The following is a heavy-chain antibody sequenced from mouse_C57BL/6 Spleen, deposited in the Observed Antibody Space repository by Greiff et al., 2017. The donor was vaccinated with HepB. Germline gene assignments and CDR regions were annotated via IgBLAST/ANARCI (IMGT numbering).Heavy chain of an antibody. V-gene: IGHV1-76*01. CDR2: IYPGSGNT. Sequence: QVQLKESGAELVRPGASVKLSCKASGYTFSDYYINWVKQRPGQGLEWIARIYPGSGNTYYNEKFKGKATLTAEKSSSTAYMQLSSLTSEDSAVYFCARFIAQVPYYYAMDYWGQGTSVTVSS. D-gene: IGHD3-2*02. CDR3: ARFIAQVPYYYAMDY. J-gene: IGHJ4*01. CDR1: GYTFSDYY.